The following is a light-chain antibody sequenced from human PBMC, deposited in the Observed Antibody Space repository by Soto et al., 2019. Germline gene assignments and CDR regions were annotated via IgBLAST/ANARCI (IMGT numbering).Light chain of an antibody. CDR3: QVWDSSTDHVV. Sequence: SYELTQPPSVSVAPGQTARITCGGNNIGSKSVHWYQQKPGQAPVLVVYADSDRPSGIPERFSGSNSGNTPTLTISRVEAGDEAAYFCQVWDSSTDHVVFGGGTKLTVL. J-gene: IGLJ2*01. CDR2: ADS. CDR1: NIGSKS. V-gene: IGLV3-21*02.